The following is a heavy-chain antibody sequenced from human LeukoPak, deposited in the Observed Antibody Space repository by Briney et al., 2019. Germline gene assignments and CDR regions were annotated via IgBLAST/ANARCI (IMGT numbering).Heavy chain of an antibody. CDR2: ISYDGSNK. CDR3: AKGGLQTRNWHFAL. Sequence: QPGRSLRLSCAASGFTFSSYSIHWVRQAPGKGLEWVAVISYDGSNKYYADSVKGRFTISRDNSKNTLYLEMNSLRTEDTAVYYCAKGGLQTRNWHFALWGRGTLVTVSS. V-gene: IGHV3-30*18. D-gene: IGHD5-18*01. J-gene: IGHJ2*01. CDR1: GFTFSSYS.